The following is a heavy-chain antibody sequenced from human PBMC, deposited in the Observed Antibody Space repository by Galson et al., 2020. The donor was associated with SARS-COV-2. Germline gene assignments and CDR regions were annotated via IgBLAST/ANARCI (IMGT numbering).Heavy chain of an antibody. D-gene: IGHD1-26*01. CDR1: GFTFSSYA. CDR3: ARAGGGSYYGGFGY. V-gene: IGHV3-30*04. J-gene: IGHJ4*02. Sequence: GESLKISCAASGFTFSSYAMHWVRQAPGKGLEWVAVISYDGSNKYYADSVKGRFTISRDNSKNTLYLQMNSLRAEDTAVYYCARAGGGSYYGGFGYWGQGTLVTVSS. CDR2: ISYDGSNK.